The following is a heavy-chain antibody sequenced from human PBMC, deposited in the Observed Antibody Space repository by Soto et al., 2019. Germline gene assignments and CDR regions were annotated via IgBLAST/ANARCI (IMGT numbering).Heavy chain of an antibody. CDR2: IVVGSGNT. V-gene: IGHV1-58*01. J-gene: IGHJ5*02. Sequence: SVKVSCKASGFTFTSSAVQWVRQARGQRLEWIGWIVVGSGNTNYAQKFQERVTITRDMSTSTAYMELSSLRSEDTAVYYCAARNINRDSSRWTDNWFDPWGQGTLVTVSS. CDR3: AARNINRDSSRWTDNWFDP. CDR1: GFTFTSSA. D-gene: IGHD6-13*01.